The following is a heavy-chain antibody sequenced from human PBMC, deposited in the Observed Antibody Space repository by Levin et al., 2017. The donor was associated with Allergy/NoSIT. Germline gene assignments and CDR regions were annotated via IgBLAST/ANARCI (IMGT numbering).Heavy chain of an antibody. J-gene: IGHJ4*02. Sequence: TLSLTCAVYGGSFSGYYWSWIRQPPGKGLEWIGEINHSGSTNYNPSLKSRVTISVDTSKNQFSLKLSSVTAADTAVYYCARVDYDYGGKGPLRYWGQGTLVTVSS. D-gene: IGHD4-23*01. V-gene: IGHV4-34*01. CDR1: GGSFSGYY. CDR2: INHSGST. CDR3: ARVDYDYGGKGPLRY.